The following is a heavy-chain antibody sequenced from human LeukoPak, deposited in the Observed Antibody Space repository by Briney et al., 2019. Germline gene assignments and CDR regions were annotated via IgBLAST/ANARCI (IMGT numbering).Heavy chain of an antibody. J-gene: IGHJ6*03. D-gene: IGHD3-3*01. Sequence: GASVKVSCKASGGTFSSYAISWVRQAPGQGLEWMGGIIPIFGTANYAQKFQGRVTITTDESTSTAYMELSSLRSEDTAVYYCARGEWLPPLHYYYMDVWGKGTTVTVSS. CDR3: ARGEWLPPLHYYYMDV. CDR2: IIPIFGTA. CDR1: GGTFSSYA. V-gene: IGHV1-69*05.